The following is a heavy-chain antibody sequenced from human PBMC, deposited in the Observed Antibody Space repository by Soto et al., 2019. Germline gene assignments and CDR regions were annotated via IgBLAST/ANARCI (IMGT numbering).Heavy chain of an antibody. CDR2: IWYDGSNK. D-gene: IGHD6-6*01. Sequence: QVQLVESGGGVVQPGRSLRLSCAASGFTFSSYGMHWVRQAPGKGLEWVAVIWYDGSNKYYADSVKGRFTISRDNSKNTLYLQMNSLRAEDTAVYYCARDRHEYSSSFFGYWGQGTLVTVSS. CDR1: GFTFSSYG. CDR3: ARDRHEYSSSFFGY. V-gene: IGHV3-33*01. J-gene: IGHJ4*02.